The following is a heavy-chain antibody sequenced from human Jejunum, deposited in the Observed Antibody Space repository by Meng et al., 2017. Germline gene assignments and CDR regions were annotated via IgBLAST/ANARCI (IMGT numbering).Heavy chain of an antibody. CDR1: GCSISGGDYY. CDR2: IHYIGSA. J-gene: IGHJ4*02. V-gene: IGHV4-30-4*01. D-gene: IGHD3-22*01. Sequence: QVQLQESGPGLVKPSQTLSLTCTVSGCSISGGDYYWSWIRQPPGKGLEWIGYIHYIGSAFFHPSFKSRAAISVDTSNNQFSLKLNSVTAGDTAVYYCARERWEYYESSGFDSWGQGTLVTVSS. CDR3: ARERWEYYESSGFDS.